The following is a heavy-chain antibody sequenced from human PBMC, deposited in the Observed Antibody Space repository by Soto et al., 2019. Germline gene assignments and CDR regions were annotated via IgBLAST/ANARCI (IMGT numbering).Heavy chain of an antibody. J-gene: IGHJ4*02. CDR1: GGSISGYY. Sequence: ETLSLTCTVSGGSISGYYWSWIRQPPGKGLEWIGYIYYSGSTIYNPSLKSRVTISVDTSKNQFSLKLSSVTAADTAVYYCARARYDSSGYYYFDYWGQGTLVTVSS. CDR2: IYYSGST. D-gene: IGHD3-22*01. V-gene: IGHV4-59*01. CDR3: ARARYDSSGYYYFDY.